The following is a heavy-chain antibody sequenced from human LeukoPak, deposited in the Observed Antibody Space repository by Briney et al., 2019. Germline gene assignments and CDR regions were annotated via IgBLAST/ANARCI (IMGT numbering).Heavy chain of an antibody. CDR2: IIPIFGTA. V-gene: IGHV1-69*13. CDR3: ARGSEYQRERFDY. CDR1: GYTFTSYG. J-gene: IGHJ4*02. Sequence: SVKVSCKASGYTFTSYGISWVRQAPGQGLEWMGGIIPIFGTANYAQKFQGRVTITADESTSTAYMELSSLRSEDTAVYYCARGSEYQRERFDYWGRGTLVTVSS. D-gene: IGHD1-1*01.